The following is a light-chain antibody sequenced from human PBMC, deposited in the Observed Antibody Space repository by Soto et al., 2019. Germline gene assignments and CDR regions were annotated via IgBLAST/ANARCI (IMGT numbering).Light chain of an antibody. CDR3: NSYTSSTTYV. J-gene: IGLJ1*01. CDR2: EVN. V-gene: IGLV2-14*01. Sequence: QSVLTQPASVSGSPGKSITISCTGTSSDVGGYNYVSWYQQRPGKAPKLMIYEVNNRPSGVSNRFSGSKSGNTASLTISGLQAEDEADYYCNSYTSSTTYVFGTGTKVTV. CDR1: SSDVGGYNY.